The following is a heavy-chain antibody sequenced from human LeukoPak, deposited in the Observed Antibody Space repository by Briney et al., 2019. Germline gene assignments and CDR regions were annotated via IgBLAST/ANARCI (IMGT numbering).Heavy chain of an antibody. V-gene: IGHV3-23*01. J-gene: IGHJ4*02. Sequence: SGGSLRLSCEASGFTFSNYAMSWVRQAPGKGLECVSPIRGSGGSTYYRDSVKGRFTVSRDNSKNTLYLQMNSLRAEDTAVYYCAKSPAGSSWPSIDYWGQGTLVTVSS. CDR3: AKSPAGSSWPSIDY. CDR2: IRGSGGST. D-gene: IGHD6-13*01. CDR1: GFTFSNYA.